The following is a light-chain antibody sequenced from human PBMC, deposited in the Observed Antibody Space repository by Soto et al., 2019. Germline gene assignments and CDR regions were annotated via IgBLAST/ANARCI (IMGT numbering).Light chain of an antibody. CDR3: AAWDDSLSGVV. CDR2: RNN. CDR1: SSNIGSNY. V-gene: IGLV1-47*01. Sequence: QSVLTQPPSASGTPVQRVTISCSGSSSNIGSNYVFWYQHLPGTAPKLLIYRNNQRPSGVPDRFSGSKSGTSASLAISGLLSEDETDYYCAAWDDSLSGVVFGGGTKLTVL. J-gene: IGLJ2*01.